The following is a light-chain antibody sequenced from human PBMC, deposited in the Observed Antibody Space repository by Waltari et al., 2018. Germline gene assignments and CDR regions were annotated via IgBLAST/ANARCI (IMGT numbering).Light chain of an antibody. CDR2: CAS. V-gene: IGKV4-1*01. CDR3: QQYYDIPYT. CDR1: QTVLDSSTNKNY. J-gene: IGKJ2*01. Sequence: DIVMTQSPDSLAVSLGERATINCRSGQTVLDSSTNKNYVAWYQQKTGQPPKLLIYCASTRESGVPGRFSGSGSGTEFTLTVSSLQAEDVAVYYCQQYYDIPYTFGQGTKLEI.